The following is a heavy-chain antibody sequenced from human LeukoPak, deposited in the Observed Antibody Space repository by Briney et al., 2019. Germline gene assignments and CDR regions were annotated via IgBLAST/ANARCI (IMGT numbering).Heavy chain of an antibody. CDR3: TSRVATTNDH. CDR1: GFNFNNAW. Sequence: GGSLRLSCAASGFNFNNAWMNWVRQAPGKGLEWAGRIKRKTEGVTTDYPAPVKGRFTISRDDSKATLYLQMNSLKTEDTAVYYCTSRVATTNDHWGQGTLVTVSS. J-gene: IGHJ4*02. D-gene: IGHD2-21*02. V-gene: IGHV3-15*01. CDR2: IKRKTEGVTT.